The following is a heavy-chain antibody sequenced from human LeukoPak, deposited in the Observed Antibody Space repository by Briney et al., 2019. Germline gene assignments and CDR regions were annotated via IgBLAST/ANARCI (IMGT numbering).Heavy chain of an antibody. CDR2: INHSGST. D-gene: IGHD3-10*01. CDR3: ARPDPHYGSGRGPFDY. CDR1: GGSFSGYY. J-gene: IGHJ4*02. V-gene: IGHV4-34*01. Sequence: PSETLSLTCAVYGGSFSGYYWSWIRQPPGKGLEWIGEINHSGSTNYNPSLKSRVTISVDTSKNQFSLKLSSVTAADTAVYYCARPDPHYGSGRGPFDYWGQGTLVTVSS.